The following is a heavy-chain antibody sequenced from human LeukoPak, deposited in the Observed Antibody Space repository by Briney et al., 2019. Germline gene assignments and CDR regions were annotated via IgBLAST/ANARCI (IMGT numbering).Heavy chain of an antibody. CDR1: GYTFTSYD. J-gene: IGHJ4*02. V-gene: IGHV1-8*02. Sequence: GASVKVSCKASGYTFTSYDINWVRQATGQGLEWMGWMNPNSGNTGYARKLQGRVTMTTDTSTSTAYMELRSLRSDDTAVYYCARDAVVPAAREKRVDYWGQGTLVTVSS. CDR3: ARDAVVPAAREKRVDY. D-gene: IGHD2-2*01. CDR2: MNPNSGNT.